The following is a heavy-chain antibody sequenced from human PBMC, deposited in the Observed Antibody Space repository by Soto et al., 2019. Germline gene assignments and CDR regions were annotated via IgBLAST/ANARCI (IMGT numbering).Heavy chain of an antibody. V-gene: IGHV3-64*01. Sequence: EVQLVESGGGLVQPGGSLRLSCAASGFTFSSYAMHWVRQAPGKGLEYVSAISSNGGSTHYANSVKGRFTISRDNSKNTLYLQMGSLRAEDMAVYYCARDFFRGRAAAGIVDYWGQGTLVTVSS. CDR3: ARDFFRGRAAAGIVDY. CDR1: GFTFSSYA. J-gene: IGHJ4*02. D-gene: IGHD6-13*01. CDR2: ISSNGGST.